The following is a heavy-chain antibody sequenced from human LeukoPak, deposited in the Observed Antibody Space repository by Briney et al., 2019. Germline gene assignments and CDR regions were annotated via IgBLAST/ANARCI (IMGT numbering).Heavy chain of an antibody. CDR1: GITLSNYG. J-gene: IGHJ4*02. Sequence: GGSLRLSCAVSGITLSNYGMSWVREAPGKGLEWVAGISDSGGSTNYADSVKGRFTISRDNPKNTLYLQMNSLRAEDTAVYFCAKRGVVIRVILVGFHKEAYYFDSWGQGALVTVSS. CDR3: AKRGVVIRVILVGFHKEAYYFDS. V-gene: IGHV3-23*01. CDR2: ISDSGGST. D-gene: IGHD3-22*01.